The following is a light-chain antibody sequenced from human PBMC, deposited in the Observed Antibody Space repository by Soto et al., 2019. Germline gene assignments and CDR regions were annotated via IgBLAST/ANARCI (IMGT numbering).Light chain of an antibody. Sequence: DIQMTQSRSSLSASVGDRVTITCRAGQSISTYLDWYQQKPGKAAKVLIYDASNLKTGVPSRFSGSGFGTDFTFTISSLQPEDTATYYCQQSDTLPLTFGGGTKVQIK. CDR3: QQSDTLPLT. CDR1: QSISTY. J-gene: IGKJ4*01. CDR2: DAS. V-gene: IGKV1-33*01.